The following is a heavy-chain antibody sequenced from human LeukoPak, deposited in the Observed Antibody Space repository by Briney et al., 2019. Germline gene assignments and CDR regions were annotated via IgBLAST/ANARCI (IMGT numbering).Heavy chain of an antibody. CDR3: ARGLGDSKVY. CDR1: GGSISSSRDY. V-gene: IGHV4-39*01. CDR2: IYYSGST. J-gene: IGHJ4*02. D-gene: IGHD3-22*01. Sequence: PSETLSLTCTVSGGSISSSRDYWAWIRQPPGKGLEWIANIYYSGSTYYSPSLKSRVTISVDTSKNQFFLKLSSVTAADTAVYYCARGLGDSKVYWGQGTPVTVSS.